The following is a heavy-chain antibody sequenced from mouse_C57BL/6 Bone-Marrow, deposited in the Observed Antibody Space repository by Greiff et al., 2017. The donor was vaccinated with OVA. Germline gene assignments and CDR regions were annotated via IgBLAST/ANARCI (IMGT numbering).Heavy chain of an antibody. V-gene: IGHV1-66*01. CDR2: IYPGSGNT. Sequence: QVQLKQSGPELVKPGASVKISCKASGYSFTSYYIHWVKQRPGQGLEWIGWIYPGSGNTKYNEKFKGKATLTADTSSSTAYMQRSSLTSEDSAVYYCARPDYYGSSYGFAYWGQGTLVTVSA. CDR1: GYSFTSYY. J-gene: IGHJ3*01. CDR3: ARPDYYGSSYGFAY. D-gene: IGHD1-1*01.